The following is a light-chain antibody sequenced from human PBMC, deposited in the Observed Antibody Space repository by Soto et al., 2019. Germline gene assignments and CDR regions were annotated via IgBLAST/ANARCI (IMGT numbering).Light chain of an antibody. CDR2: DVT. V-gene: IGLV2-11*01. CDR1: NSDVGNYNF. J-gene: IGLJ3*02. CDR3: CTYAGSFHQ. Sequence: QSALTQPRSVSGSPGQAGTISCTGTNSDVGNYNFVSWYQHHPGKAPKLMIYDVTKRPSGVPDRFSGSKSGNTASLTISGLQAEDEADYYCCTYAGSFHQFGGWTKLTVL.